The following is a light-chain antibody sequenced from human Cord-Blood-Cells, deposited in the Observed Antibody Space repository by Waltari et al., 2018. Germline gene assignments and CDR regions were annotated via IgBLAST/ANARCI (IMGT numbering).Light chain of an antibody. CDR3: SSYTSSSTYV. Sequence: QSPLTLLASVSGPPGQSITISSTGTRSDVGGYNYVPWYQQHPGKAPKLMIYEVSNRPSGVSNRFSGSKSGNTASLTISGLQAEDEADYYCSSYTSSSTYVFGTGTKVTVL. CDR1: RSDVGGYNY. V-gene: IGLV2-14*01. CDR2: EVS. J-gene: IGLJ1*01.